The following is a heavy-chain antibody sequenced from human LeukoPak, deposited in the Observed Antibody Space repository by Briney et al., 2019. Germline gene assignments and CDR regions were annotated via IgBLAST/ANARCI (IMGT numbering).Heavy chain of an antibody. CDR2: INPSGGIT. Sequence: AASVKVSCKASGYTFTTYDMHWVRQAPGQGLEWMGIINPSGGITGYAQKFQGRVTMTRDTSTSTVYMELSSLRSEDTAVYYCARDLGPVAGLGELSFEPDYWGQGTLVTVSS. J-gene: IGHJ4*02. D-gene: IGHD3-16*02. V-gene: IGHV1-46*01. CDR3: ARDLGPVAGLGELSFEPDY. CDR1: GYTFTTYD.